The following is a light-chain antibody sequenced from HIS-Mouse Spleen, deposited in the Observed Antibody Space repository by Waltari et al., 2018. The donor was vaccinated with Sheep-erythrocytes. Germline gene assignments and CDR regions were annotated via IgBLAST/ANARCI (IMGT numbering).Light chain of an antibody. CDR2: DVS. CDR3: CSYAGSYNHV. Sequence: QSALTQPRPVSGSPGQSVPISCPGTSSDVGCYNYVSWYQQHPGKAPKLMIYDVSKRPSGVPDRFSGSKSGNTASLTISGLQAEDEADYYCCSYAGSYNHVFATGTKVTVL. CDR1: SSDVGCYNY. V-gene: IGLV2-11*01. J-gene: IGLJ1*01.